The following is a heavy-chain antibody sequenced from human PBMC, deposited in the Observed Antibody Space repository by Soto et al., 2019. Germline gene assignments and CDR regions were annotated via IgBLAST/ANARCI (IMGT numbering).Heavy chain of an antibody. CDR2: IYPGDSDT. J-gene: IGHJ4*02. V-gene: IGHV5-51*01. CDR1: RYSFSNYW. D-gene: IGHD3-9*01. CDR3: ARLHFNYDIFTGYSAIDY. Sequence: PGESLKISCKGSRYSFSNYWIGWVRQMPGKGLEWMGIIYPGDSDTKYRPSFQGQVAISADKSISTAYLQWSSLKASDTAMYYCARLHFNYDIFTGYSAIDYWGQGTLVTVSS.